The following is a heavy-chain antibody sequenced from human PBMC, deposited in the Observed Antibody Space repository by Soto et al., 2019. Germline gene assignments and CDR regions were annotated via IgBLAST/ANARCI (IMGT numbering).Heavy chain of an antibody. J-gene: IGHJ6*02. CDR1: GDSVSSNGAV. CDR2: TYYRSKWNN. D-gene: IGHD1-1*01. Sequence: SQTLSLTCAISGDSVSSNGAVWNWIRQSPSRGLQWLGRTYYRSKWNNDYAVSVKSRITINPDTSKNQFSLQLNSVTPEDTAVYYCARGHAGTMDVWGQGTTVTVSS. V-gene: IGHV6-1*01. CDR3: ARGHAGTMDV.